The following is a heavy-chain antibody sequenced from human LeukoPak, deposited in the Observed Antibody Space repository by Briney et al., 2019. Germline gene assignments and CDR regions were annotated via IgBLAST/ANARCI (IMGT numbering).Heavy chain of an antibody. CDR1: GFTFSSYA. J-gene: IGHJ5*02. V-gene: IGHV3-23*01. CDR2: ISGSGGST. CDR3: ITEPPMDFFVVVPA. D-gene: IGHD2-2*01. Sequence: TGGSLRLSCAASGFTFSSYAMSLLRQAPEKGLERVSAISGSGGSTYYADSVKGRSTISRDNSKNTLYLQMNSLRAEDTAVYYCITEPPMDFFVVVPAWGQGNLVTVSS.